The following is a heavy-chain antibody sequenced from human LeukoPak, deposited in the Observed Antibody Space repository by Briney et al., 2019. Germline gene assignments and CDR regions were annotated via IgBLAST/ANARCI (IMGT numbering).Heavy chain of an antibody. J-gene: IGHJ4*02. CDR2: IWYDGSNK. CDR1: GFTFSSYG. CDR3: ARDLRAFGGVIVLYFAY. Sequence: GRSLRLSCAASGFTFSSYGMHWVRQAPGKGLEWVAVIWYDGSNKYYADSVKGRFTISRDNSKNTLYLQMNSQRAQDTAVYYSARDLRAFGGVIVLYFAYWRQGPLVTVSS. V-gene: IGHV3-33*01. D-gene: IGHD3-16*02.